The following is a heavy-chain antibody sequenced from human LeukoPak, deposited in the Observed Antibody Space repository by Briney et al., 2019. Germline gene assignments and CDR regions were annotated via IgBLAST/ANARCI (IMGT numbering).Heavy chain of an antibody. J-gene: IGHJ4*02. CDR3: TRAHGRITRDAYLDY. D-gene: IGHD3-10*01. CDR2: IYSSGST. CDR1: GFCVSSNY. V-gene: IGHV3-53*01. Sequence: GGSLRLSCAASGFCVSSNYMSWVRQAPGKWLTWVSVIYSSGSTYYADSVKGRFAISRDDSKNTLHLQMDSLRAEDTAMYYCTRAHGRITRDAYLDYWGQGTLVTVSS.